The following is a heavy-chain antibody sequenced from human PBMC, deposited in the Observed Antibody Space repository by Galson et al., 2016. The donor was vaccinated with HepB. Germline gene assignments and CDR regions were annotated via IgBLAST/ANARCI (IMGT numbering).Heavy chain of an antibody. D-gene: IGHD6-6*01. CDR1: GGSFSGYY. CDR2: INHSGST. J-gene: IGHJ5*02. V-gene: IGHV4-34*01. Sequence: SETLSLTCAVYGGSFSGYYWSWIRQPPGKGLEWIGEINHSGSTNYNPSLKSRVTTSVDPSKNQFSLKLSSVTAADTAVSYFARRRSIAARGRIDPWGQGTLVTVSS. CDR3: ARRRSIAARGRIDP.